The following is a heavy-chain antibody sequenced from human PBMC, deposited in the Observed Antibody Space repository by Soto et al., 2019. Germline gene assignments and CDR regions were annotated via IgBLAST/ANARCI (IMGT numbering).Heavy chain of an antibody. Sequence: QVQLQQWGAGLLKPSETLSLTCAVYGGSFSGYYWSWIRQPPGKGLEWIGEINHSGSTNYNPSLKSRVTISGDTAKDQFSLTLGSVTAADTAVYYCARGIWAVTTRHAYYCDYWGQGTLVTVSS. CDR1: GGSFSGYY. V-gene: IGHV4-34*01. D-gene: IGHD4-17*01. CDR2: INHSGST. CDR3: ARGIWAVTTRHAYYCDY. J-gene: IGHJ4*02.